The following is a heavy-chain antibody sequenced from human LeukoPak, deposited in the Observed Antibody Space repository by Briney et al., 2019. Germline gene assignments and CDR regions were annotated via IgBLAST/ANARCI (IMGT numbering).Heavy chain of an antibody. J-gene: IGHJ4*02. CDR2: ISYDGSNK. CDR1: GFTFSTYS. CDR3: ARAWLQSLFDY. Sequence: PGGSLRLSCVASGFTFSTYSMHWVRQAPGKGLEWMAVISYDGSNKYYADSVKGRFTISRENSKNTLYLQMNSLRAEDTAVYYCARAWLQSLFDYWGQGTLVTVSS. V-gene: IGHV3-30-3*01. D-gene: IGHD5-24*01.